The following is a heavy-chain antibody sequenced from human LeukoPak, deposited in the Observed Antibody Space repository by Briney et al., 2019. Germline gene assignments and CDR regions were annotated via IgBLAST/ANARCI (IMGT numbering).Heavy chain of an antibody. V-gene: IGHV3-74*01. CDR1: GFAFDTYW. CDR3: VRGSHPDRGLDY. Sequence: GGSLRLSCAASGFAFDTYWMHWVRRTPGKGPACVCSISRDGLSASYVDSVKGRFTVSRDNAKNMLYLQMNSLGVEDTALYYCVRGSHPDRGLDYWGQGTLVTVSS. CDR2: ISRDGLSA. J-gene: IGHJ4*02. D-gene: IGHD3-10*01.